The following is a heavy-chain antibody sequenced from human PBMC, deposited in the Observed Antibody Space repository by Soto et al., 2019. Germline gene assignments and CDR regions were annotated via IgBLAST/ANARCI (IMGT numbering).Heavy chain of an antibody. J-gene: IGHJ4*02. CDR3: AKGHSGWYQGVDY. V-gene: IGHV3-23*01. D-gene: IGHD6-19*01. CDR2: ISGSGGST. CDR1: GFTFSSYA. Sequence: WGSLRLSCSASGFTFSSYAMSWVRQAPGKGLEWVSAISGSGGSTYYADSVKGRFTISRDNSKNTLYLQMNSLRAEDTAVYYCAKGHSGWYQGVDYWGQGTLVTVSS.